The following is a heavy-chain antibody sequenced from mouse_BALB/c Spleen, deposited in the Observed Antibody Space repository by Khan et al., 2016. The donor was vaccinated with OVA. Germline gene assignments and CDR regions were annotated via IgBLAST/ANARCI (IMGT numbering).Heavy chain of an antibody. Sequence: VRLQQSGAELVKPGASVKLSCTASGFNIKDTYIHWVNQRPEQGLEWIGRIDPATGNTKYDPKFQGKATITADTSSNTAYLHLTSLTSEGTAGYDCARTELQYDGSYAMDYWGLGTSVTVSS. CDR2: IDPATGNT. D-gene: IGHD1-2*01. CDR3: ARTELQYDGSYAMDY. CDR1: GFNIKDTY. V-gene: IGHV14-3*02. J-gene: IGHJ4*01.